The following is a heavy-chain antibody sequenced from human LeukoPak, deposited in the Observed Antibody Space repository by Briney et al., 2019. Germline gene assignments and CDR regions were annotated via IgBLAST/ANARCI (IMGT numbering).Heavy chain of an antibody. J-gene: IGHJ4*02. CDR3: AGTYCGGDCYPARFDY. CDR2: IYYSGST. Sequence: PSETLSLTCTVSGGSISSYYWSWIRQPPAPGLEWIGYIYYSGSTNYNPSLKSRVTISVDTSKNQFSLKLSSVTAADTAVYYCAGTYCGGDCYPARFDYWGQGTLVTVSS. CDR1: GGSISSYY. V-gene: IGHV4-59*01. D-gene: IGHD2-21*02.